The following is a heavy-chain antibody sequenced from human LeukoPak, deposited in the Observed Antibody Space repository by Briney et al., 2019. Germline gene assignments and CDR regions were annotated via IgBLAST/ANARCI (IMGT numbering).Heavy chain of an antibody. V-gene: IGHV3-21*01. CDR1: GFTFSSYS. Sequence: GGSLRLSCAASGFTFSSYSMNWVRQAPGKGLEWVSSIGSSSSYIYYADSVKGRFTISRDNAKNSLYLQMNSLRAEDTAVYYCARLYCSSTSCYIGASYDYWGQGTLVTVSS. D-gene: IGHD2-2*02. CDR3: ARLYCSSTSCYIGASYDY. J-gene: IGHJ4*02. CDR2: IGSSSSYI.